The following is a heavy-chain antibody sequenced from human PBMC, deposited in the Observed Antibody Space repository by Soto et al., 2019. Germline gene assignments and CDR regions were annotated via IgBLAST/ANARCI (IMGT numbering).Heavy chain of an antibody. D-gene: IGHD2-21*02. J-gene: IGHJ6*02. CDR3: ARDLWGYCGTDCYPLDV. CDR1: GGSISRYY. Sequence: SETLSLTCTVSGGSISRYYWSWILQPPGKGLEWIGYMYNTGSTVYNPSFKSRVTISVDTSKNQFSLKLNSVTAAHTAVYYCARDLWGYCGTDCYPLDVWGQGTTVTVSS. V-gene: IGHV4-59*01. CDR2: MYNTGST.